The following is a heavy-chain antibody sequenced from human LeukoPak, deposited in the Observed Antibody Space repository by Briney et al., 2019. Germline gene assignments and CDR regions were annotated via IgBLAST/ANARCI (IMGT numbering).Heavy chain of an antibody. CDR2: IYYSGST. D-gene: IGHD2-2*01. CDR3: ARGKNRPYCSSTSCQYYYYGMDV. J-gene: IGHJ6*02. CDR1: GGSISSSSYY. Sequence: SETLSLTCTVSGGSISSSSYYWGWIRQPPGKGLEWIGSIYYSGSTYYNPSLKSRVTISVDTSKNQFSLKLSSVTAADTAVYYCARGKNRPYCSSTSCQYYYYGMDVWGQGTTVTVSS. V-gene: IGHV4-39*01.